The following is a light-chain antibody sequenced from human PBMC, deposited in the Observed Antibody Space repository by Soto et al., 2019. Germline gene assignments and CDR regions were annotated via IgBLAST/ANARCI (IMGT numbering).Light chain of an antibody. V-gene: IGKV3-20*01. CDR1: QSVSSSY. CDR2: GAS. CDR3: QQYHWAPDT. Sequence: EIVVTQSPTTLSVFPGERAPLSCRASQSVSSSYLAWYQQKPGQAPRLLIYGASNRAAGIPDRFSGSGSGTDFTLTVSRLEPEDFAVYYCQQYHWAPDTFGQGTRLEI. J-gene: IGKJ5*01.